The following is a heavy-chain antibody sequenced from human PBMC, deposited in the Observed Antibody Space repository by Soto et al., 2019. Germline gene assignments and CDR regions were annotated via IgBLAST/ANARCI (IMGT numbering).Heavy chain of an antibody. V-gene: IGHV4-31*03. J-gene: IGHJ4*02. D-gene: IGHD1-1*01. CDR2: IYYSGST. CDR3: AAVRQHYFDF. Sequence: QVQLQESGPGLVKPSQTLSLTCTVSGGSISSGAYYWSWIRQHPGKGLEWIGSIYYSGSTYSNPSLKSRVAISVDKSKNQFSLKLSSVTAADTAVYYCAAVRQHYFDFWGQGTLVTVSS. CDR1: GGSISSGAYY.